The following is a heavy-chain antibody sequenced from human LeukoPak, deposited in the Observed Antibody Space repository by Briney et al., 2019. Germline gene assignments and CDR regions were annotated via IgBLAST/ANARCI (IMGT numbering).Heavy chain of an antibody. CDR1: GGSISSGGYS. Sequence: SETLSLTCAVSGGSISSGGYSWSWLRQPPGKGLEWIGYIYHSGSTYYNPSLKSRVTISVDRSKNQFSLKLSSVTAADTAVYYCARVPTAAGAFDIWGQGTMVTVSS. D-gene: IGHD4-17*01. CDR3: ARVPTAAGAFDI. J-gene: IGHJ3*02. V-gene: IGHV4-30-2*01. CDR2: IYHSGST.